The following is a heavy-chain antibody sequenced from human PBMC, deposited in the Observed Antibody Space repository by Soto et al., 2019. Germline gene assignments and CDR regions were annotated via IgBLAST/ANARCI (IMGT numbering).Heavy chain of an antibody. V-gene: IGHV3-23*01. Sequence: EVQLWESGGGFVQPGGSLRLSCAATGFSFAGYALTWVRQAPGKGLAWLSAVSGGGASTYYADSVSGRFSISRDVSGNMMYLPLNRLTAGDTATYYCANSPTFNGYYGGFDAWGHGTRVTVSS. CDR3: ANSPTFNGYYGGFDA. CDR1: GFSFAGYA. CDR2: VSGGGAST. J-gene: IGHJ4*01. D-gene: IGHD3-3*01.